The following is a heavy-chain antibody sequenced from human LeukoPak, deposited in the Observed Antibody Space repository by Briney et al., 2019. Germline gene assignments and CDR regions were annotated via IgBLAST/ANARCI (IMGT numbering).Heavy chain of an antibody. V-gene: IGHV7-4-1*02. D-gene: IGHD3-3*01. J-gene: IGHJ4*02. CDR2: INTNTGNP. CDR1: GYTFTSYA. CDR3: ARDARWLGSGYWGDTDY. Sequence: GASVKVSCKASGYTFTSYAMNWVRQAPGQGLEWMGWINTNTGNPTYAQGFTGRFVFSLDTSVSTAYLQISSLKAEDTAVYYCARDARWLGSGYWGDTDYWGQGTLVTVSS.